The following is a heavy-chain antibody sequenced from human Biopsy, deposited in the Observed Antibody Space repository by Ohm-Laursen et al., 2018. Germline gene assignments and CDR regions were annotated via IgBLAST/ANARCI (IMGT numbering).Heavy chain of an antibody. J-gene: IGHJ6*02. CDR1: GYTFAGYY. CDR2: INPNTGNA. V-gene: IGHV1-2*02. Sequence: ASAKVSCKASGYTFAGYYLHWVRQAPGRGLEWMGWINPNTGNANYAETFQGRLTVTRDKSITTAYMELASLTFDDTAMYYCARRPAYPSIDGYYGLDLWGQGTTVIVAS. D-gene: IGHD3-9*01. CDR3: ARRPAYPSIDGYYGLDL.